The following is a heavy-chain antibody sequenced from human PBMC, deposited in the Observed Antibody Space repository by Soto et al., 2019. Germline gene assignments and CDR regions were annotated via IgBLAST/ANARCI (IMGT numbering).Heavy chain of an antibody. J-gene: IGHJ6*03. V-gene: IGHV3-20*01. CDR1: GFTFDDYG. CDR2: INWNGGST. Sequence: GGSLRLSCAASGFTFDDYGMSWVRQAPGKGLEWVSGINWNGGSTGYADSVKGRFTISRDNAKNSLYLQMNSLRAEDTALYHCARVPDYDFWSGSLASYYYYYYMDVWGKGTTVTVSS. CDR3: ARVPDYDFWSGSLASYYYYYYMDV. D-gene: IGHD3-3*01.